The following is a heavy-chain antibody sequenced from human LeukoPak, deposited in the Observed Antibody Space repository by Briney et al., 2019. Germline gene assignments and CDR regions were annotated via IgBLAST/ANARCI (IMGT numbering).Heavy chain of an antibody. CDR2: ISGSGGST. CDR1: GFSIRGYW. D-gene: IGHD5-12*01. V-gene: IGHV3-23*01. CDR3: AKGGWDSGYDFDY. J-gene: IGHJ4*02. Sequence: GGSLRLSCAASGFSIRGYWMHWVRQAPGKGLEWVSAISGSGGSTYYADSVKGRFTISRDNSKNTLYLQMNSLRAEDTAVYYCAKGGWDSGYDFDYWGQGTLVTVSS.